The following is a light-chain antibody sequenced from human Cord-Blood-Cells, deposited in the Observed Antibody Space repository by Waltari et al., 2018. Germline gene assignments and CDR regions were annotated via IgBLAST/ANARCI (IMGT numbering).Light chain of an antibody. CDR1: SSDAGGYNY. CDR3: SSYTSSSTPWV. J-gene: IGLJ3*02. Sequence: QSALTQPASVSGSPGQSLTISCTGTSSDAGGYNYVSWYQQHPGKAPKLMIYDVSNRPSGVANRFSGSKSGNTASLTISGLQAEDEADYYCSSYTSSSTPWVFGGGTKLTVL. CDR2: DVS. V-gene: IGLV2-14*01.